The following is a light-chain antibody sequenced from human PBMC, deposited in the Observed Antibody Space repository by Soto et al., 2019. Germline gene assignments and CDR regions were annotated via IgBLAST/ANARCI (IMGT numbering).Light chain of an antibody. Sequence: SYDLAQPPSVSVAPGKTARLTCGGDNIENKAVHWYQQKPGQAPVMVIYFDTDRPSGIPERFSASNSGNTATLTISRVEAGDEADYYCQVWDSGTYQVVFGGGTQLTVL. V-gene: IGLV3-21*04. CDR2: FDT. J-gene: IGLJ2*01. CDR3: QVWDSGTYQVV. CDR1: NIENKA.